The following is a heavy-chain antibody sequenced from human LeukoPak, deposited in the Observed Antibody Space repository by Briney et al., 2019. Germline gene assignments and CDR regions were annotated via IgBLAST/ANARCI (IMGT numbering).Heavy chain of an antibody. D-gene: IGHD1-26*01. V-gene: IGHV3-21*01. CDR3: AREDPEGGDY. CDR2: ISSSSSYI. Sequence: GGSLRLSCAASGFTFSSYSMNWVRQAPGKGLEWVSSISSSSSYIYYADSVKGRFTISRDNAKDSLYLQMNSLRAEDTAVYYCAREDPEGGDYWGQGTLVTVSS. CDR1: GFTFSSYS. J-gene: IGHJ4*02.